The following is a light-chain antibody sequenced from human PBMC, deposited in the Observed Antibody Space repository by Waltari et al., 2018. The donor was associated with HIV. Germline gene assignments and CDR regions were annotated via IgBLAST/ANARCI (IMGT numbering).Light chain of an antibody. Sequence: QAGLTQPPSVSKDLRQTATLTCTGNSNNVGNQGAAWLQRHQGHPPKLLSDRNNNRPSGISGRFSASRSGNTASLTITGLQPEDEADYYCSTWDSSLSAWVFGGGTKLTVL. CDR1: SNNVGNQG. J-gene: IGLJ3*02. CDR3: STWDSSLSAWV. CDR2: RNN. V-gene: IGLV10-54*04.